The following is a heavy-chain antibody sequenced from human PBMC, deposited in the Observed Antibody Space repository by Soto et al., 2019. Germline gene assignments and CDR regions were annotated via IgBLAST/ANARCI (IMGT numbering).Heavy chain of an antibody. CDR1: GFVFDTYD. CDR2: IWYDGSNK. V-gene: IGHV3-33*01. D-gene: IGHD1-1*01. J-gene: IGHJ5*02. Sequence: QVHLVESGGGVVQPGRSLRLSCAASGFVFDTYDMHWVRQAPGKGLEWVAHIWYDGSNKNYADSVRGRFTISRDNSKNTLYLQMSSLRAEDTAVYFCARPWYDDWFDPWGQGTLVIVSS. CDR3: ARPWYDDWFDP.